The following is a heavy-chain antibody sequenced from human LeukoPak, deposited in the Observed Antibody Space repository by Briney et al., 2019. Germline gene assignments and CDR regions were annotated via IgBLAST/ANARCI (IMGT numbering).Heavy chain of an antibody. Sequence: SETLSLACTMSGGSFTSYCWSWIRQPPGKGLEWISYIYYSGSNSGSTNYHPSLKSRVTISLDTSKNLYSLKLRSVSAADTAVYYCARRAIVDWYFDLWGRGTLVTVSS. CDR1: GGSFTSYC. CDR3: ARRAIVDWYFDL. J-gene: IGHJ2*01. CDR2: IYYSGSNSGST. V-gene: IGHV4-59*01. D-gene: IGHD1-26*01.